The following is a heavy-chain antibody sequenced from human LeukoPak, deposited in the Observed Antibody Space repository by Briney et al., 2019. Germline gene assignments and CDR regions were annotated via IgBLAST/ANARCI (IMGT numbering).Heavy chain of an antibody. CDR3: ARPYCSGGSCYLYYGMDV. D-gene: IGHD2-15*01. CDR2: ISGSGFST. CDR1: GFTFSSYA. V-gene: IGHV3-23*01. Sequence: GGSLRLSCAASGFTFSSYALSWVRQAPGKGLEWASVISGSGFSTYYADSVKGRFTISRDNSKNTLYLQMDSLRAEDTAVYYCARPYCSGGSCYLYYGMDVWGPGTTVTASS. J-gene: IGHJ6*02.